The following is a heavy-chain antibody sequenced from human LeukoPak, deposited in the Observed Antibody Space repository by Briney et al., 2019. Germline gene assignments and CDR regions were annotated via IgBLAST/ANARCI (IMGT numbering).Heavy chain of an antibody. CDR3: ARSLRGSASSEDYYYYYMDV. V-gene: IGHV4-61*02. D-gene: IGHD2-15*01. Sequence: PSETLSLTCTVSGGSISSGSSYWSWIRQPAGKGLEWIGRIYTSGSTSYNPSLKRRITISVDTSKNQFSLKLSSVTAADTAVYYCARSLRGSASSEDYYYYYMDVWGKGTTVTVSS. CDR1: GGSISSGSSY. J-gene: IGHJ6*03. CDR2: IYTSGST.